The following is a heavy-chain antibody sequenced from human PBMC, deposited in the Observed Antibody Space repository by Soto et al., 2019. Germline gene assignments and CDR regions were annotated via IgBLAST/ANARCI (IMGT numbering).Heavy chain of an antibody. CDR3: AVGGIQFLDCFPDY. Sequence: QVHLVESGGGVVQPGGSLRLSCAASGFTFTKSDIHWVRQAPGKGLEWVAVISYDGSSKNYADSVKGRFTISRDNSKNTLYLQMNSLRADDTAVYYCAVGGIQFLDCFPDYWGQGTLVTVSS. J-gene: IGHJ4*02. CDR1: GFTFTKSD. D-gene: IGHD3-3*01. V-gene: IGHV3-30*03. CDR2: ISYDGSSK.